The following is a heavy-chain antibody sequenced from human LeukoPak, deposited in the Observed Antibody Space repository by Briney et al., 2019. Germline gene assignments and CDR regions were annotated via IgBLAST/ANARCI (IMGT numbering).Heavy chain of an antibody. CDR2: ISTNSGNT. CDR3: VRRSLKWKNNSAGY. J-gene: IGHJ4*02. V-gene: IGHV1-18*01. CDR1: GYTITNFG. D-gene: IGHD1/OR15-1a*01. Sequence: GASVKVSCKVSGYTITNFGITWVRQAPGQGLEWMGWISTNSGNTNLAQRFQDRVTMTTDTSTSTAYLELRSLRSDDTAVYFCVRRSLKWKNNSAGYWGQGILVTVSS.